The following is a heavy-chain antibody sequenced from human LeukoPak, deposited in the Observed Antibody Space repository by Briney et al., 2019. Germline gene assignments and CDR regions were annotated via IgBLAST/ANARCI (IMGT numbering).Heavy chain of an antibody. CDR1: GFTFTSSA. D-gene: IGHD4-17*01. CDR2: IVVGSGNT. J-gene: IGHJ3*02. CDR3: ASPDSHDYGGAFDI. V-gene: IGHV1-58*01. Sequence: ASVKVSCKASGFTFTSSAVQWVRQARGQRLEWIGWIVVGSGNTNYAQKFQERVTITRDMSTSTAYMELSSLRSEDTAVYYCASPDSHDYGGAFDIWGQGTMVTVSP.